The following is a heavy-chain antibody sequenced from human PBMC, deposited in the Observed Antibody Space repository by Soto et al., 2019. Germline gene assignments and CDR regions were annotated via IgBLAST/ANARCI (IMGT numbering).Heavy chain of an antibody. J-gene: IGHJ4*02. CDR2: IRETGNT. CDR3: AKQQMGVIRALDY. CDR1: GFTFSNYA. D-gene: IGHD1-26*01. Sequence: SLRLSCAASGFTFSNYAMSWIRQAPGKGLEWVSTIRETGNTYYADSVRGRFATSRDNSENTLYLQMSSLRAEDTAVYYCAKQQMGVIRALDYWGQGTLVTAPQ. V-gene: IGHV3-23*01.